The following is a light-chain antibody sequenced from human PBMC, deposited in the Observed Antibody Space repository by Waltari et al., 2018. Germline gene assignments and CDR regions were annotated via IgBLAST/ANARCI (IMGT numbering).Light chain of an antibody. CDR3: QAWDSITVV. CDR1: QLGDKF. V-gene: IGLV3-1*01. J-gene: IGLJ2*01. Sequence: SYDLTQPPSVSVSPGQTATFTCSGAQLGDKFASWYQQRPGQSPLLVIYQDTKRPSGISDRFSCSNSGNTATLTISGTQPLDEADYYCQAWDSITVVFGGGTKLTGL. CDR2: QDT.